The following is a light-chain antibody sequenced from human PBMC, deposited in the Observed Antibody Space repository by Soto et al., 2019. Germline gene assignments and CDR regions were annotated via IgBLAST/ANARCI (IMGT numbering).Light chain of an antibody. V-gene: IGLV1-47*02. Sequence: QSVLTQPPSASGTPGQRVTISCSGSSSNIGSNYVYWYQKFPGTAPKLLIYNNDQRPSGVPDRFSASKSGTSASLAIGGLRSEDEADYYCAAWDDSLTGRGVFGGGTKLTVL. J-gene: IGLJ2*01. CDR1: SSNIGSNY. CDR2: NND. CDR3: AAWDDSLTGRGV.